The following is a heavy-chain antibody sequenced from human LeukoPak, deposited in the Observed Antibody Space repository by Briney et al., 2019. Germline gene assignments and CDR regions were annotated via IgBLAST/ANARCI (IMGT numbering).Heavy chain of an antibody. CDR3: ARDGLLDYDSSGYPFDY. Sequence: ASVKVSCKASGYTLTSYGISWVRQAPGQGLEWMGWISAYNGNTNYAQKLQGRVTMTTDTSTSTAYMELRSLRSDDTAVYYCARDGLLDYDSSGYPFDYWGQGTLVTVSS. D-gene: IGHD3-22*01. J-gene: IGHJ4*02. CDR1: GYTLTSYG. V-gene: IGHV1-18*01. CDR2: ISAYNGNT.